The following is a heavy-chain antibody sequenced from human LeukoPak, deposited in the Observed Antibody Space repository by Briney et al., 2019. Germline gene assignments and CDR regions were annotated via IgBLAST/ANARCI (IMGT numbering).Heavy chain of an antibody. Sequence: SETLSLTCTVSGGSISSYYWSWIRQPAGKGLEWIGRIYTSGSTNYNPSLKSRVTMSVDTSKNQFSLKLSSVTAADTAVYYCARGLSYGGNFILDYWGQGTLVTVSS. CDR3: ARGLSYGGNFILDY. D-gene: IGHD4-23*01. CDR1: GGSISSYY. J-gene: IGHJ4*02. CDR2: IYTSGST. V-gene: IGHV4-4*07.